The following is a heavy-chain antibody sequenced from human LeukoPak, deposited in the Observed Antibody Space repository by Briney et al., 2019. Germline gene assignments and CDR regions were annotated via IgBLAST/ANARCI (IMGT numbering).Heavy chain of an antibody. D-gene: IGHD1-26*01. Sequence: GGSLRLSCAASGFTFGSYAMHWVRQAPGKGLEWVAVISYDGSNKYYADSVKGRFTISRDNSKNTLYLQMNSLRAEDTAVYYCARDPGEVGATHYFDYWGQGTLVTVSS. J-gene: IGHJ4*02. CDR1: GFTFGSYA. V-gene: IGHV3-30-3*01. CDR3: ARDPGEVGATHYFDY. CDR2: ISYDGSNK.